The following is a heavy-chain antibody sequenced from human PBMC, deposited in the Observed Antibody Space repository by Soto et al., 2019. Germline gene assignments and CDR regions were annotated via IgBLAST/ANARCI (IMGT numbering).Heavy chain of an antibody. V-gene: IGHV3-21*01. CDR1: GFTFSSYS. CDR3: ARQPDSSSWNDAFDI. Sequence: GGSLRLSCAASGFTFSSYSMNWVRQAPGKGLEWVSSISSSSSYIYYADSVKGRFTISRDNAKNSLYLQMNSLRAEDTAVYYCARQPDSSSWNDAFDIWGQGTMVTVSS. CDR2: ISSSSSYI. D-gene: IGHD6-13*01. J-gene: IGHJ3*02.